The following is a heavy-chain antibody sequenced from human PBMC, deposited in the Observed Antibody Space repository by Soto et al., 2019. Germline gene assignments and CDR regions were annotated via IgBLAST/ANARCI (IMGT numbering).Heavy chain of an antibody. V-gene: IGHV4-31*03. Sequence: SETLTLTCTVSGVSISSFCCYWSWIRQHPGKGLEWIGYIYYSGSTYYNPSLKTRVTISVDTSKNQFSLKLSSVTAADTAVYFCARLQYCNTRCSNFFDPWGQGTVVTVSS. D-gene: IGHD2-2*01. CDR2: IYYSGST. CDR3: ARLQYCNTRCSNFFDP. CDR1: GVSISSFCCY. J-gene: IGHJ5*02.